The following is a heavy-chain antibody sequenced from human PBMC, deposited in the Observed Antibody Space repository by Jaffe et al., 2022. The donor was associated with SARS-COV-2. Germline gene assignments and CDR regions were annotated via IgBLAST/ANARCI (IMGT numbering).Heavy chain of an antibody. Sequence: QVQLQESGPGLVKPSETLSLTCTVSGGSISSYYWSWIRQPPGKGLEWIGYIYYSGSTNYNPSLKSRVTISVDTSKNQFSLKLSSVTAADTAVYYCARDPADYDFWPLYYFDYWGQGTLVTVSS. CDR1: GGSISSYY. J-gene: IGHJ4*02. V-gene: IGHV4-59*01. D-gene: IGHD3-3*01. CDR2: IYYSGST. CDR3: ARDPADYDFWPLYYFDY.